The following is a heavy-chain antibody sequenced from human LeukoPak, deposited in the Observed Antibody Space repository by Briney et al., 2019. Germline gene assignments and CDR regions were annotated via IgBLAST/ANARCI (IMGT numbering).Heavy chain of an antibody. J-gene: IGHJ4*02. CDR2: IRYDGSNK. CDR3: AKDSCSSTSCYRGVDY. CDR1: GFTFSSYG. Sequence: PGGSLRLSCAASGFTFSSYGMHWVRQAPGKGLEWVAFIRYDGSNKYYADSVKGRFTISRDNSKNTLYLQMNSLRAEDTAVYYCAKDSCSSTSCYRGVDYWGQGTLVTVSS. D-gene: IGHD2-2*01. V-gene: IGHV3-30*02.